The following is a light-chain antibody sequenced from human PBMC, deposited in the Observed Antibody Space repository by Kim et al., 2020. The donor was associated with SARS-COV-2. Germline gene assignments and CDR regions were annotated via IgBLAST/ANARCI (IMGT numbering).Light chain of an antibody. J-gene: IGLJ2*01. CDR1: SSSIGAGYD. V-gene: IGLV1-40*01. CDR3: QSYDSSLSGYVV. CDR2: GNS. Sequence: VTISCTGSSSSIGAGYDVHWYQQLPGTAPNLLVYGNSNRPSGVPDRFSVSKSGTSASLAITGVQAEDEADYYCQSYDSSLSGYVVFGGGTQLTVL.